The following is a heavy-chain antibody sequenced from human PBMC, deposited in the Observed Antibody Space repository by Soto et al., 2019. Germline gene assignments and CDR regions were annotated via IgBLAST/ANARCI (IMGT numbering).Heavy chain of an antibody. CDR3: ARRQIAAACRYCYSDL. CDR2: IIPIFGTA. CDR1: GGTFSSYA. V-gene: IGHV1-69*01. D-gene: IGHD6-13*01. Sequence: QVQLVQSGAEVKKPGSSVKVSCKASGGTFSSYAISWVRQAPGLGLEWTGGIIPIFGTANYAQKFQGRVGITADESTSTAYVELSSLSSEDTAVYYCARRQIAAACRYCYSDLRGRPTLVTVSS. J-gene: IGHJ2*01.